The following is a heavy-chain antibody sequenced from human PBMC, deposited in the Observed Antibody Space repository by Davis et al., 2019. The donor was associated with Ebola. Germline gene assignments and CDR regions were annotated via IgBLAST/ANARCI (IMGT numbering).Heavy chain of an antibody. J-gene: IGHJ6*03. CDR1: GFSLSNARMG. V-gene: IGHV2-26*01. CDR3: ARRIGYCSSTSCYNYYYMDV. CDR2: IFSNDEK. D-gene: IGHD2-2*01. Sequence: SGPTLVKPTETLTLTCTVSGFSLSNARMGVSWIRQPPGKALEWLAHIFSNDEKSYSTSLKSRLTISKDTSKSQVVLTMTNMDPVDTATYYCARRIGYCSSTSCYNYYYMDVWGKGTTVTVSS.